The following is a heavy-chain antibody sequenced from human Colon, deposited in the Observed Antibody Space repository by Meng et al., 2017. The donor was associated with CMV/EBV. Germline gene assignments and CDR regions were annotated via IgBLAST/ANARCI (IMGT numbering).Heavy chain of an antibody. CDR2: IESDGSST. Sequence: ETLSLTCAASGFTFSGYWMHWVRQAPGKGLEWVSRIESDGSSTTYADSVKGRFTITRDNAKDTLYLQMDSLGAEDTAVYFCGRDKYGWGTDHWGQGTLVTVSS. CDR3: GRDKYGWGTDH. CDR1: GFTFSGYW. J-gene: IGHJ5*02. D-gene: IGHD3-10*01. V-gene: IGHV3-74*03.